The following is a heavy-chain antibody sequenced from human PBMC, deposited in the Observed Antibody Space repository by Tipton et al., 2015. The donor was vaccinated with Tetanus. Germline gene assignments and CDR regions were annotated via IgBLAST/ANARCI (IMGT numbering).Heavy chain of an antibody. D-gene: IGHD6-6*01. J-gene: IGHJ5*02. CDR2: VYHTGTT. Sequence: PGLVKPSGTLSLTCAVSGGSISSGNWWSWVRQSPGKGLEWIGDVYHTGTTNSNPSLRSRVTISVDRSKNEFSLQLRSVTAADTAVYYCAVRDSSPWGFDPWGPGTLVTVTS. CDR3: AVRDSSPWGFDP. V-gene: IGHV4-4*02. CDR1: GGSISSGNW.